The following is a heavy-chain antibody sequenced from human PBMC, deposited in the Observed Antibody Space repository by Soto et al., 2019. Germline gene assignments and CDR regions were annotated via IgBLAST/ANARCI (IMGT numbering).Heavy chain of an antibody. CDR2: INHSGST. Sequence: PSETLSLTCAVYGGSFSGYYCSWIRQPPGKGLEWIGEINHSGSTNYNPSLKSRVTISVDTSKNQFSLKLSSVTAADTAVYYCARRILSVRFRLEYNWFDPWGQGTLVTVSS. V-gene: IGHV4-34*01. CDR3: ARRILSVRFRLEYNWFDP. D-gene: IGHD3-3*01. J-gene: IGHJ5*02. CDR1: GGSFSGYY.